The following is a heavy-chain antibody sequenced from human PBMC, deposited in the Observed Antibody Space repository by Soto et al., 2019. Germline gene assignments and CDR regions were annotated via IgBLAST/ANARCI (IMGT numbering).Heavy chain of an antibody. CDR2: INHSGST. Sequence: QVQLQQWGAGLLKPSETLSLTCAVYGGSFSGYYWSWIRQPPGKGLEWIGEINHSGSTNYNPSLKSRVTISVDTSKNQCSLKLSSVTAADTAVSYCARGLYGGWFDPWGQGTLVTVSS. CDR3: ARGLYGGWFDP. D-gene: IGHD3-16*01. V-gene: IGHV4-34*01. CDR1: GGSFSGYY. J-gene: IGHJ5*02.